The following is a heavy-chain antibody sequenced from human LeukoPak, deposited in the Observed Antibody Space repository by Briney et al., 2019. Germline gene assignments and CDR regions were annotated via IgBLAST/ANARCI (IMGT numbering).Heavy chain of an antibody. V-gene: IGHV3-23*01. CDR1: GFTFSTYD. CDR3: AKNIRASGWYYFDY. Sequence: GGSLRLSCAASGFTFSTYDMSWVRQAPGQGLEWVSAISGRSDSTYYADSVQGRCTISRDNSKNTLYLQLNSLGAEDTAIYYCAKNIRASGWYYFDYWGQGTLVTVSS. CDR2: ISGRSDST. J-gene: IGHJ4*02. D-gene: IGHD6-19*01.